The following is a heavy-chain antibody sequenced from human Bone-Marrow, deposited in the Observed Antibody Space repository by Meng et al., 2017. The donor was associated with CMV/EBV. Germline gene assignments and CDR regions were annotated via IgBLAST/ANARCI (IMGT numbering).Heavy chain of an antibody. V-gene: IGHV3-48*04. CDR3: ARGYYDSSGYYGLDAFDI. CDR2: ISSSSSTI. J-gene: IGHJ3*02. D-gene: IGHD3-22*01. CDR1: GFTFSSYS. Sequence: GGSLRLSCAASGFTFSSYSMNWVRQAPGKGLEWVSYISSSSSTIYYADSVKGRFTISRDNAKNSLYLQMNSLRAEDTAVYYCARGYYDSSGYYGLDAFDIWGQGKMVNVTS.